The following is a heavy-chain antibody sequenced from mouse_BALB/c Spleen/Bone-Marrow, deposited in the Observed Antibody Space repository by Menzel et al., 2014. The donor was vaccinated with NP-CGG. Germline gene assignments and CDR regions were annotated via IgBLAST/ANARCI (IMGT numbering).Heavy chain of an antibody. CDR1: GFTFTDYY. CDR2: IRNKANGYTT. D-gene: IGHD1-1*01. J-gene: IGHJ1*01. V-gene: IGHV7-3*02. CDR3: ARERNYDIHWYFDV. Sequence: EVKLVESGGGLVQPGGSLRLSCATSGFTFTDYYMSWVRQPPGKALEWLGFIRNKANGYTTEYSASVKGRFTISRDNSQSILYLQMNTLRTEDSATYYCARERNYDIHWYFDVWGAGTTVTVSS.